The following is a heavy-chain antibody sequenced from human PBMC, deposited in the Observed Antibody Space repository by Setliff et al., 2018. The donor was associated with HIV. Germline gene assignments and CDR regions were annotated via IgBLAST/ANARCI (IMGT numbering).Heavy chain of an antibody. D-gene: IGHD3-3*01. V-gene: IGHV3-33*06. CDR2: IWYDGSDK. CDR1: GFRFRSYW. J-gene: IGHJ4*02. Sequence: GESLKISCAASGFRFRSYWMSWVRQAPGKGLEWVTVIWYDGSDKYYADSVKGRFNILRDDSKKTVDLQMNSLRADDTAVYYCVKDVVKFWSGSGALDFWGPGTLVTVSS. CDR3: VKDVVKFWSGSGALDF.